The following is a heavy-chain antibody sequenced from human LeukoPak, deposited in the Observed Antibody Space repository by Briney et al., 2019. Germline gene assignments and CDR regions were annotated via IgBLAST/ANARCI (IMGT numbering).Heavy chain of an antibody. Sequence: ASVKVSCKASGGTFSSYAISWARQAPGQGLEWMGGIIPIFGTANYAQKFQGRVTITADESTSTAYMELSSLRSEDTAVYYCARDHDSGPNWFDPWGQGTLVTVSS. CDR2: IIPIFGTA. CDR1: GGTFSSYA. D-gene: IGHD3-22*01. V-gene: IGHV1-69*13. CDR3: ARDHDSGPNWFDP. J-gene: IGHJ5*02.